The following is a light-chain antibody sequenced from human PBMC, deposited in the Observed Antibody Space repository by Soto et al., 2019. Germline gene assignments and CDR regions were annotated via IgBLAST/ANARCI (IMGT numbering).Light chain of an antibody. CDR2: EGS. V-gene: IGLV2-23*01. J-gene: IGLJ1*01. Sequence: QSVLTHPASVSGSPGQSITISCTGTSSDVGSYNLVSWYQQHPGKAPKLMIYEGSKRPSGASNRFSGSKSGNTASLTISGLQAEEEADYYCCSYAGNSLYVFGTGTKVTGL. CDR3: CSYAGNSLYV. CDR1: SSDVGSYNL.